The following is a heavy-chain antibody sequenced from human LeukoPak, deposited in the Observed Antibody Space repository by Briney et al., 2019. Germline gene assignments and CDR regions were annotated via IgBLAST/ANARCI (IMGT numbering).Heavy chain of an antibody. Sequence: GGSLRHSCAASGFTVSSNYMSWVRQAPGKGLEWVSVIYSGGSTYYADSVKGRFTISRDNSKNTLYLQMNSLRAEDTAVYYCARDFGTLRLGVYWGQGTLVTVSS. CDR1: GFTVSSNY. V-gene: IGHV3-53*01. J-gene: IGHJ4*02. CDR3: ARDFGTLRLGVY. D-gene: IGHD3-16*01. CDR2: IYSGGST.